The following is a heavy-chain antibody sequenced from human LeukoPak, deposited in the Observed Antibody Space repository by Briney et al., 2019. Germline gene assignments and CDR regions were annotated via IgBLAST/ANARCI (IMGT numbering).Heavy chain of an antibody. Sequence: RSSETLSLTCTVSGGSISSYYWSWIRQPPGKGLEWIGYIYYSGSTNYNPSLKSRVTISVDTSKNQFSLKLSSVTAADTAVYYCARDIFWPYYYMDVWGKGTTVTVSS. CDR2: IYYSGST. CDR1: GGSISSYY. D-gene: IGHD3-3*01. V-gene: IGHV4-59*01. J-gene: IGHJ6*03. CDR3: ARDIFWPYYYMDV.